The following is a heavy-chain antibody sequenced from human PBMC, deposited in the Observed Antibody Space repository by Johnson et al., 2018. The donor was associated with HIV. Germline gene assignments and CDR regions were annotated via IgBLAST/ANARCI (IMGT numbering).Heavy chain of an antibody. D-gene: IGHD6-13*01. V-gene: IGHV3-72*01. Sequence: VLLVESGGGLVQPGGSLRLSCAASGFTFTDHYMDWVRQAPGKGLEWVGRTRNKAHSYTTEYAASVKGRFTISRDDSKNSLYLQMNSLKSEDTAVYYCATCASSTWSLGALDIWGQGTMVTVAS. J-gene: IGHJ3*02. CDR1: GFTFTDHY. CDR2: TRNKAHSYTT. CDR3: ATCASSTWSLGALDI.